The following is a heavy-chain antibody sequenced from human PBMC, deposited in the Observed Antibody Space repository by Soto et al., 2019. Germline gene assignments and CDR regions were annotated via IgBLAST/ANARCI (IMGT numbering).Heavy chain of an antibody. D-gene: IGHD2-2*01. CDR1: GFTFSSYS. J-gene: IGHJ6*02. CDR2: ISSSSSYI. Sequence: VQLVESGGGVVQPGRSLRLSCAASGFTFSSYSMNWVRQAPGKGLEWVSSISSSSSYIYYADSVKGRFTISRDNAKNSLYLQMNSLRAEDTAVYYCARAKFSHQPPPSGMDVWGQGTTVTVSS. V-gene: IGHV3-21*01. CDR3: ARAKFSHQPPPSGMDV.